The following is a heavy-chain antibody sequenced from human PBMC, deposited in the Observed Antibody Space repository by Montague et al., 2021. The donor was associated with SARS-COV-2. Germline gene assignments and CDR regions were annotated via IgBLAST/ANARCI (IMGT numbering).Heavy chain of an antibody. CDR1: GGSISSNNYY. Sequence: SETLSLTCTVSGGSISSNNYYWDWIRQPPGKGLEWIGCIYDSGSTYYNPSLKSRVTISVDTSKNHFSLKLNSVTAADTAVYYCARRGRKLLPVATTIGGFDIWGQGTMVTVSS. V-gene: IGHV4-39*02. CDR2: IYDSGST. D-gene: IGHD5-12*01. J-gene: IGHJ3*02. CDR3: ARRGRKLLPVATTIGGFDI.